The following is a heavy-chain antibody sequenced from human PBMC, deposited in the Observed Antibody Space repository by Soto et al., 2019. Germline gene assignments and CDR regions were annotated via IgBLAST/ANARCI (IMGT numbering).Heavy chain of an antibody. CDR2: IWYDGSNK. D-gene: IGHD6-13*01. Sequence: QVQLVESGGGVVHPGRSLRLSCAASGFTFSSYGMHWVRQAPGKGLEWVAVIWYDGSNKYYADSVKGRFTISRDNSKNTLYLQMNSLRAEDTAVYYCARYAGIAAAGTDFDYWGQGTLVTVSS. CDR1: GFTFSSYG. CDR3: ARYAGIAAAGTDFDY. V-gene: IGHV3-33*01. J-gene: IGHJ4*02.